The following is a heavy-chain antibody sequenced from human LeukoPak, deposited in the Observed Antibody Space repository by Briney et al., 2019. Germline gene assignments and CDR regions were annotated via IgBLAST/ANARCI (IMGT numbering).Heavy chain of an antibody. CDR2: ISSSGSTI. CDR1: GFTFSSYE. Sequence: GGSLRLSCAASGFTFSSYEMNWVRQAPGKGLEWVSYISSSGSTIYYADSVKGRFTISRDNAKNSLYLQMNSLRAEDTAVYYCARVIWFGELGFDYWGQGTLVTVSS. J-gene: IGHJ4*02. D-gene: IGHD3-10*01. CDR3: ARVIWFGELGFDY. V-gene: IGHV3-48*03.